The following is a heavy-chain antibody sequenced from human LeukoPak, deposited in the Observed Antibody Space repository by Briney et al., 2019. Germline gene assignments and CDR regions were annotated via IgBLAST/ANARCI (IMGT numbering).Heavy chain of an antibody. V-gene: IGHV4-59*12. CDR1: GGSISSYY. Sequence: PSATLSLTCTVSGGSISSYYWSWIRQPPGKGLEWIGYIYYSGSTNYNPSLKSRVTISVETSKNQFSLKLSSVAAADTAVYYCARGYDFWSGPFFDYWGQGTLVTVSS. CDR2: IYYSGST. CDR3: ARGYDFWSGPFFDY. J-gene: IGHJ4*02. D-gene: IGHD3-3*01.